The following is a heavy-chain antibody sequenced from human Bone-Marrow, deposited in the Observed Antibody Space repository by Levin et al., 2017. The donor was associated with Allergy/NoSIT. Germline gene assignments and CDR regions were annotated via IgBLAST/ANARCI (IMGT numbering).Heavy chain of an antibody. J-gene: IGHJ4*02. CDR1: TLTFSDYY. Sequence: PGGSLRLSCAASTLTFSDYYMSWIRQTPGKGLEWISYISKRGTIYYADSVKGRFTISRDNAKNSLYLQMNSLRVEDTAVYYCARENWYRFDSWGQGTLVSVSS. CDR2: ISKRGTI. D-gene: IGHD6-13*01. V-gene: IGHV3-11*01. CDR3: ARENWYRFDS.